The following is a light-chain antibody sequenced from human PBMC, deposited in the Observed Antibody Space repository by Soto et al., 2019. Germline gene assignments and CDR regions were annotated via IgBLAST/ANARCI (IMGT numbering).Light chain of an antibody. V-gene: IGLV2-8*01. J-gene: IGLJ3*02. CDR1: SSDVGGYNY. CDR3: SSYATSTNFYLV. CDR2: EVT. Sequence: QSALTQPPSASGSPGQSVTISCTGTSSDVGGYNYVSWYQQYPGRAPKLMIYEVTKRPSGVPDRFSGSKSGNTASLTVSGLQAEDEADYYCSSYATSTNFYLVFGGGSLL.